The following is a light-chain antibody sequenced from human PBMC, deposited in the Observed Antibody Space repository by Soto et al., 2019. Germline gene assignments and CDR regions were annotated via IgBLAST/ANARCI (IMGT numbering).Light chain of an antibody. V-gene: IGLV9-49*01. Sequence: QAVVTQPPSASASLGASVTLTCTLSSGYSNYKVDWYQQRPGKGPRFVMRVGPGGIVGSKGDGIPDRFSVLGSGLNRYLTIKNIQEEDESDYHCGADHGSGSNFGWVFGGGTQLTVL. CDR2: VGPGGIVG. CDR1: SGYSNYK. J-gene: IGLJ7*01. CDR3: GADHGSGSNFGWV.